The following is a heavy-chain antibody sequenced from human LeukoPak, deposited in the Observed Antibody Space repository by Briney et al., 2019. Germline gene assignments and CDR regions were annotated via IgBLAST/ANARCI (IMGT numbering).Heavy chain of an antibody. D-gene: IGHD3-10*01. CDR3: ARTYYYGSGSEYYMDV. CDR2: IYTSGST. J-gene: IGHJ6*03. CDR1: GGSISSGSYY. Sequence: KPSETLSLTCTVSGGSISSGSYYWSWIRQPAGKGLEWIGRIYTSGSTNYNPSLKSRVTISVDTSKNQFSLKLSSVTAADTAVYYCARTYYYGSGSEYYMDVWGKGTTVTVSS. V-gene: IGHV4-61*02.